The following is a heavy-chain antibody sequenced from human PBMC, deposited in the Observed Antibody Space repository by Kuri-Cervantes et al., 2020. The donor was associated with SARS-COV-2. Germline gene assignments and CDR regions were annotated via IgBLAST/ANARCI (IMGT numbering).Heavy chain of an antibody. V-gene: IGHV4-34*01. CDR2: INHSGST. D-gene: IGHD2-2*01. CDR1: GGSFSGYY. CDR3: ARSPRCSSTSCRYYYYGMDV. Sequence: GSLRLSCAVYGGSFSGYYWSWIRQPPGKGLEWIGEINHSGSTNYNPSLKSRVTISVDTSKNQFSLKLSSVTAADTAVYYCARSPRCSSTSCRYYYYGMDVCGQGTTVTVSS. J-gene: IGHJ6*02.